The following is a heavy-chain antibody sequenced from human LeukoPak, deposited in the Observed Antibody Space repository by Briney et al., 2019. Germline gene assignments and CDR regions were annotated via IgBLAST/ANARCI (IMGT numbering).Heavy chain of an antibody. CDR3: ARGGHTRRDGYNVIDY. CDR2: INPNSGGT. V-gene: IGHV1-2*02. D-gene: IGHD5-24*01. CDR1: GYSFTGYY. Sequence: GASVKVSCKASGYSFTGYYMHWVRQAPGQGLEWMGWINPNSGGTNYAQKFQGRVTMTRDTSISTAYMELSRLRSDDTAVYYCARGGHTRRDGYNVIDYWGQGTLVTVSS. J-gene: IGHJ4*02.